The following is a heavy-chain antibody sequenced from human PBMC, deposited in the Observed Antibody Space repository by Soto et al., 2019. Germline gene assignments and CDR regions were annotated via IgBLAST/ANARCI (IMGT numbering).Heavy chain of an antibody. CDR2: ISASVGST. Sequence: GGSLRLSCAASGFTFSNYAMSWVRQAPGKGLEWVSAISASVGSTYYTDSVKGRFTTSRDNSKNTLYLQMNSLRAEDTAVYYCAKGGQSYDYWGQGTLVTVSS. CDR1: GFTFSNYA. V-gene: IGHV3-23*01. CDR3: AKGGQSYDY. J-gene: IGHJ4*02. D-gene: IGHD3-10*01.